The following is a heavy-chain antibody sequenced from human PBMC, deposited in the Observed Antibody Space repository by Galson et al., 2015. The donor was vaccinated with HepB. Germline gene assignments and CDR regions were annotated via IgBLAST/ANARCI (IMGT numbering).Heavy chain of an antibody. CDR3: ARHGCGGDCPYDAFDI. J-gene: IGHJ3*02. D-gene: IGHD2-21*02. Sequence: SLRLSCAASGFTFSSYSMNWVRQAPGKGLEWVSSISSGSSYIYYADSVKGRFTISRDNAKNSLYLQMNSLRAEDTAVYYCARHGCGGDCPYDAFDIWGQGTMVTVSS. CDR2: ISSGSSYI. V-gene: IGHV3-21*01. CDR1: GFTFSSYS.